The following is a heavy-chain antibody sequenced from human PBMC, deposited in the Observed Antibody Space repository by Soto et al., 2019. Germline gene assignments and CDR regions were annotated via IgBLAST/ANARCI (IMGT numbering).Heavy chain of an antibody. CDR2: ISGSGGST. J-gene: IGHJ6*02. Sequence: PGGSLRLSCAVSGFTVSNNYMSWVRQAPGKGLEGVSAISGSGGSTYYADSVKGRFTISRDNSKNTLYLQMNSLGAEDTAVYYCAKVVKYDVLTGYYKGPDYYGMDVWGQGTTVTVSS. CDR3: AKVVKYDVLTGYYKGPDYYGMDV. CDR1: GFTVSNNY. D-gene: IGHD3-9*01. V-gene: IGHV3-23*01.